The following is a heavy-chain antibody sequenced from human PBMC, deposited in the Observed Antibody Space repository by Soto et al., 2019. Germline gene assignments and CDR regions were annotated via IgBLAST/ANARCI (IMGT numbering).Heavy chain of an antibody. CDR1: GCTFRSFT. D-gene: IGHD3-3*01. Sequence: GGSLRLSCAASGCTFRSFTMNWVRQAPGKGLEWVSTISSNSAYIYYTDALRGRFTISRDNAKNSLHLQMNSLRAEDTAVYYCTIFASRDRSARRLFYPCGPRSLVTVSS. CDR3: TIFASRDRSARRLFYP. J-gene: IGHJ5*02. CDR2: ISSNSAYI. V-gene: IGHV3-21*01.